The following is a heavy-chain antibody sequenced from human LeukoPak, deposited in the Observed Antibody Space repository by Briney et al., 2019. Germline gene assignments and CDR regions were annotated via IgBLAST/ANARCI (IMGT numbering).Heavy chain of an antibody. V-gene: IGHV1-18*01. CDR3: ATSADCSSTSCYREDNGMDV. D-gene: IGHD2-2*02. CDR2: ISAYNDNT. J-gene: IGHJ6*02. Sequence: ASVKVSCKASGYTFTSYGISWVRQAPGQGLEWMGWISAYNDNTNYAQKLQGRVTMTTDTSTSTAYMELRSLRSDDTAVYYCATSADCSSTSCYREDNGMDVWGQGTTVTVSS. CDR1: GYTFTSYG.